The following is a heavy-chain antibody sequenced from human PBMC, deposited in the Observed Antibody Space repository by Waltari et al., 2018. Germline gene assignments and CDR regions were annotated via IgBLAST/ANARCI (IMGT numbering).Heavy chain of an antibody. CDR1: GYSFTTYP. J-gene: IGHJ4*02. V-gene: IGHV1-3*01. Sequence: QVQLVQSGAEVKKPGASVKVSCKASGYSFTTYPMCWVRQAPGQRPEWMGCINGGKANTKYSQKFQGRVTITRDTSATTAYMEVSSLRFEDTAVYYCATNAATYYDFWSGYADWGQGTLVTVSS. CDR2: INGGKANT. D-gene: IGHD3-3*01. CDR3: ATNAATYYDFWSGYAD.